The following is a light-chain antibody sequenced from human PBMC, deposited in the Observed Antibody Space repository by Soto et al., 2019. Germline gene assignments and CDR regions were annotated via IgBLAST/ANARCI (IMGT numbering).Light chain of an antibody. J-gene: IGKJ1*01. CDR2: GAS. CDR3: QQYDSSPWT. V-gene: IGKV3-20*01. CDR1: QSVSSSF. Sequence: ESVLTQSPGTLALSPGERATLSCRASQSVSSSFLAWYQLKPGQAPRLLIYGASSRATGIPDRFSGSGSGTDCTLTISRLEPEDLAVYYCQQYDSSPWTFGQGTKVEIK.